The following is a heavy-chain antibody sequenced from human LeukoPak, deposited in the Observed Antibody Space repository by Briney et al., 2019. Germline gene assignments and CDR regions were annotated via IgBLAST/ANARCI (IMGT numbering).Heavy chain of an antibody. CDR1: GGSISSYY. Sequence: PSETLSLTCTVSGGSISSYYWSWIRQPPGKGLEWIWYIYYSGSTNYNPSLKSRVTISVDTSKNQFSLKLSSVTAADTAVYYCARVGDSSGYYWGQGTLVTVSS. D-gene: IGHD6-19*01. CDR3: ARVGDSSGYY. V-gene: IGHV4-59*01. J-gene: IGHJ4*02. CDR2: IYYSGST.